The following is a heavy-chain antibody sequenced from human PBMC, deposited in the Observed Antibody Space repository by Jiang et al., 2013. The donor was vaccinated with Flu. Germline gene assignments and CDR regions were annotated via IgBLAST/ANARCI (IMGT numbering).Heavy chain of an antibody. CDR2: IYFSGST. CDR1: GGSISSVDYY. V-gene: IGHV4-31*03. Sequence: YGSGLVKPSETLSLTCTVSGGSISSVDYYWSWIRQYPGKGLEWIGYIYFSGSTYYNPSLKSRVSISVDTSKNQFSLKLTSVTAADTAVYYCARWANYDFFRXFDPWGQGTLVTVSS. CDR3: ARWANYDFFRXFDP. D-gene: IGHD3-3*01. J-gene: IGHJ5*02.